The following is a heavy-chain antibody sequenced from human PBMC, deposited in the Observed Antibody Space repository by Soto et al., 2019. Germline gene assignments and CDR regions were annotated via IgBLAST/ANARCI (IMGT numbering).Heavy chain of an antibody. D-gene: IGHD3-10*01. Sequence: SETLSLTCTVSGGSISSYYWSWIRQPPGKGLEWIGYIYYSGSTNYNPSLKSRVTISVDTSKNQFSLKLSSVTAADTAVYYCERGLYFGGKRFDPWGQGTLVTVSS. CDR2: IYYSGST. CDR3: ERGLYFGGKRFDP. J-gene: IGHJ5*02. CDR1: GGSISSYY. V-gene: IGHV4-59*08.